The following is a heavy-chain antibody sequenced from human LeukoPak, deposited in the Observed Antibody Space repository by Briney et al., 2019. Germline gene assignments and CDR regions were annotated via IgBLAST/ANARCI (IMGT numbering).Heavy chain of an antibody. J-gene: IGHJ4*02. CDR3: ARADSGTPYYFDY. Sequence: PGGSLRLSCASSGFTFSSYSMNWVRQAPGKGLAWVSSISSSSSYIHYADSVKGRFTISRDNAKNSLYLQMNSLRAEDTAVYYCARADSGTPYYFDYWGQGTLVTVSS. D-gene: IGHD5-12*01. CDR1: GFTFSSYS. CDR2: ISSSSSYI. V-gene: IGHV3-21*01.